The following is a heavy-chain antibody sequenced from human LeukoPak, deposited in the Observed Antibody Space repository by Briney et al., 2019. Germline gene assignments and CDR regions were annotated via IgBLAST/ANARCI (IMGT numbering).Heavy chain of an antibody. Sequence: PSETLSLTCTVSGGSISSYYWSWIRQPAGKGLEWIGRIYTSGSTNYNPSLKSRVTMSVDTSKNQFSLKLSSVTAADTAVYYCARAPYIAAVGGYYYYYMDVWGKGTTVTVSS. J-gene: IGHJ6*03. V-gene: IGHV4-4*07. CDR1: GGSISSYY. D-gene: IGHD6-13*01. CDR2: IYTSGST. CDR3: ARAPYIAAVGGYYYYYMDV.